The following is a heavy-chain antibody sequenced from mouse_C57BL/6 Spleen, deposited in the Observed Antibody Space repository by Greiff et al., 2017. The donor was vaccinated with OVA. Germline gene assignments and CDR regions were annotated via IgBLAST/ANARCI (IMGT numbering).Heavy chain of an antibody. Sequence: DVKLVESGGGLVKPGGSLKLSCAASGFTFSSYAMSWVRQTPEKRLEWVATISDGGSYTYYPDNVKGRFTISRDNAKNNLYLQMSHLKSEDTAMYYCAREVLRYYAMDYWGQGTSVTVSS. J-gene: IGHJ4*01. CDR3: AREVLRYYAMDY. CDR1: GFTFSSYA. D-gene: IGHD1-1*01. CDR2: ISDGGSYT. V-gene: IGHV5-4*01.